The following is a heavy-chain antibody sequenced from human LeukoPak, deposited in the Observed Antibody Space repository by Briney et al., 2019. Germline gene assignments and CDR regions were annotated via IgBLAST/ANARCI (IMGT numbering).Heavy chain of an antibody. CDR3: ARWRGRYPFDY. CDR2: ITSNGGKT. J-gene: IGHJ4*02. CDR1: GFTFDDYA. V-gene: IGHV3-64*01. D-gene: IGHD6-19*01. Sequence: GGSLRLSCAASGFTFDDYAMHWVRQAPGKGLEFVSAITSNGGKTYYANSVKGRFTISRDNSKNTLYLQMGSLRTEDMAVYYCARWRGRYPFDYWGQGTLVTVSS.